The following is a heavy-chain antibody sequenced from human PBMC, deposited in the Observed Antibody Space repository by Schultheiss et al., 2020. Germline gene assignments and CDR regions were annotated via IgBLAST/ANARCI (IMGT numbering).Heavy chain of an antibody. CDR3: ARDGGRDTAMIDY. J-gene: IGHJ4*02. CDR2: ISSSSSYI. CDR1: GFTFSSYS. V-gene: IGHV3-21*01. Sequence: GGSLRLSCAASGFTFSSYSMNWVRQAPGKGLEWVSSISSSSSYIYYADSVKGRFTISRDNAKNSLYLQMNSLRAEDTAVYYCARDGGRDTAMIDYWGQGTLVTVSS. D-gene: IGHD5-18*01.